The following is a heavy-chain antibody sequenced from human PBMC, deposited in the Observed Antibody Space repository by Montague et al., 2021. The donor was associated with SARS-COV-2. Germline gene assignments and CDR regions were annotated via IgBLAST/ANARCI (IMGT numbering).Heavy chain of an antibody. D-gene: IGHD3-10*01. CDR3: ARGMIRGVNTQFDY. V-gene: IGHV4-39*07. Sequence: IYYSGTTYYNPSLQSRGTISVDTSNNHLYLRLSSVTAADTAVYFCARGMIRGVNTQFDYWGQGRQVTV. J-gene: IGHJ4*02. CDR2: IYYSGTT.